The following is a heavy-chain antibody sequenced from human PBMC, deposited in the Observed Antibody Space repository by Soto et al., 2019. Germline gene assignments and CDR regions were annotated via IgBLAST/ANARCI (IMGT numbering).Heavy chain of an antibody. CDR3: TTDPSQQQLVTSFSLVRLFSHYYYYYGMDV. CDR1: GFTFSNAW. D-gene: IGHD6-13*01. CDR2: IKSKTDGGTT. Sequence: GGSLRLSCAASGFTFSNAWMNWVRQAPGKGLEWVGRIKSKTDGGTTDYAAPVKGRFTISRDDSKNTLYLQMNSLKTEETAVYYCTTDPSQQQLVTSFSLVRLFSHYYYYYGMDVWGQGTTVTVSS. V-gene: IGHV3-15*07. J-gene: IGHJ6*02.